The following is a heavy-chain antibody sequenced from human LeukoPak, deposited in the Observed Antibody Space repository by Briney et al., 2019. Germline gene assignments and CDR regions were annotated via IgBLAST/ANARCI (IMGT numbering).Heavy chain of an antibody. CDR2: VYRIGTT. CDR1: GYSISSGYH. J-gene: IGHJ4*02. CDR3: ARENWIFDY. Sequence: SETLSLTXVVSGYSISSGYHWGWIRQPPGKGLEWIGVVYRIGTTYYDPSLKSRVTISVDTSKNQISLKVRSVTATDTAIYYCARENWIFDYWGQGILVTVSS. D-gene: IGHD1-1*01. V-gene: IGHV4-38-2*02.